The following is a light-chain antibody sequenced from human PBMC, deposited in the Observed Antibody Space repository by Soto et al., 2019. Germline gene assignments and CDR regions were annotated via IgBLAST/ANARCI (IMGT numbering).Light chain of an antibody. J-gene: IGKJ1*01. CDR1: QSVSSSY. V-gene: IGKV3-20*01. Sequence: EIVLTQSPGTLSLSPGERATLSCRASQSVSSSYLAWYQQKPGQSPRLLIYGASSRATGIPDWFSGSGSGTDFTVTISRLEPEDFAVYYCQRYGSSPLTFGQGTKVEIK. CDR2: GAS. CDR3: QRYGSSPLT.